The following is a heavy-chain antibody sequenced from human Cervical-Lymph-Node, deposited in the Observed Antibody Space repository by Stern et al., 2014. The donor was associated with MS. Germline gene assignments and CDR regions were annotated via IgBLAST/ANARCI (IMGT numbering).Heavy chain of an antibody. Sequence: QVQLQESGPGLVKPSETLSLTCAVSGGSISSRYWGWIRQPPGKGLEWIGLISHSGDTKYNPSLKRRVTISLDPSKNQFPLKVTSVTAADTAVYYCARLSTAVDFWGQGTLVTVSS. V-gene: IGHV4-59*08. CDR2: ISHSGDT. CDR1: GGSISSRY. J-gene: IGHJ4*02. CDR3: ARLSTAVDF.